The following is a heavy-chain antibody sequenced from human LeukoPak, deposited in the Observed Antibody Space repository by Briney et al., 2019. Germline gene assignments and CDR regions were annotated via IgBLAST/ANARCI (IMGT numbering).Heavy chain of an antibody. Sequence: PSETLSLTCAVDGGSFSGYYWSWIRQPPGKGLEWIGEINHSGSTNYNPSLKSRVTISVDTSKNQFSLKLSSVTAADTAVYYCARGRGGSYRYNWFDPWGQGTLVTVSS. J-gene: IGHJ5*02. CDR3: ARGRGGSYRYNWFDP. D-gene: IGHD1-26*01. CDR1: GGSFSGYY. CDR2: INHSGST. V-gene: IGHV4-34*01.